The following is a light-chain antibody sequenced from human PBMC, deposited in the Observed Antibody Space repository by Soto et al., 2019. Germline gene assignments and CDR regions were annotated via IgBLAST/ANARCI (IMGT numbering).Light chain of an antibody. CDR3: SSFATTSTYV. J-gene: IGLJ1*01. CDR2: EVN. Sequence: QSALTQPASLCGSPGQSVTISCTGTSSDICGYDHVSWFQQHPGRAPRLMISEVNNRPSGVSNRFCGSKSGKTASLTISGLHVEDDAEYCCSSFATTSTYVFGTGTTVTV. V-gene: IGLV2-14*01. CDR1: SSDICGYDH.